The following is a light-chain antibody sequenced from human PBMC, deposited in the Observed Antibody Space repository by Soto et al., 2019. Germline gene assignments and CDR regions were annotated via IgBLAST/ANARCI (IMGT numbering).Light chain of an antibody. CDR3: LQDINYPWT. CDR1: QGIRSA. V-gene: IGKV1-6*01. Sequence: AIEMTQSPSSLSASVGDRVTITCRASQGIRSALGWYQQKPGKAPKSLIYAASSLQSGVPPRLSGSGSGTDFTLAISSLQPEDSATYYCLQDINYPWTFGQGTKVDIK. J-gene: IGKJ1*01. CDR2: AAS.